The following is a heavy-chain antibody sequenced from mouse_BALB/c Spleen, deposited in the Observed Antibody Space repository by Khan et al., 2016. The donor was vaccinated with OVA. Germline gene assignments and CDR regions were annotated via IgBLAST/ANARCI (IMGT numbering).Heavy chain of an antibody. J-gene: IGHJ4*01. D-gene: IGHD1-2*01. Sequence: EVELVESGGDLVNPGGSLKLSCAASGFIFSSYGMSWVRQTPDKRLERVATISSGGTYTYYPDSVKGRFTISRDNAKNTLSLQMSSLKSEDTAMYYCTRFITTTTGDYYAMDYWGQGTSVTVSS. CDR2: ISSGGTYT. V-gene: IGHV5-6*01. CDR1: GFIFSSYG. CDR3: TRFITTTTGDYYAMDY.